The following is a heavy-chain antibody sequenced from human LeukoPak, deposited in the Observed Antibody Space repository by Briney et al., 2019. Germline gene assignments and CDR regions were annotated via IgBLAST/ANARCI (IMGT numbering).Heavy chain of an antibody. J-gene: IGHJ6*02. CDR2: INSDGSST. CDR3: ARDYYGSGSYYNLYYYYYGMDV. D-gene: IGHD3-10*01. CDR1: GFTFSSYW. Sequence: GGSLRLSCAASGFTFSSYWMHWVRQAPGKGLVWVSRINSDGSSTSYADSVKGRFTISRDNAKNTLYLQMNSLRAEDTAVYYCARDYYGSGSYYNLYYYYYGMDVWGQGTTVTVSS. V-gene: IGHV3-74*01.